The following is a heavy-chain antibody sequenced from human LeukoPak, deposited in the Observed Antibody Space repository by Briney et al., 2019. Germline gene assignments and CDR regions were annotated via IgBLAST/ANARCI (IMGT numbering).Heavy chain of an antibody. CDR3: AREVPYYYGSGTHLRDY. CDR1: GYTFTSYG. CDR2: ISAYNGNT. Sequence: GASVKVSCKASGYTFTSYGISWVGQAPGQGLEWMGWISAYNGNTNYAQKLQGRVTMTTDTSTSTAYMELRSLRSDDTAVYYCAREVPYYYGSGTHLRDYWGQGTLVTVSS. J-gene: IGHJ4*02. V-gene: IGHV1-18*01. D-gene: IGHD3-10*01.